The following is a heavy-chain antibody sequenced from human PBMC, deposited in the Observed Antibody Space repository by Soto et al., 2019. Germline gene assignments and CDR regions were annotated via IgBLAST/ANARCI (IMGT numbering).Heavy chain of an antibody. CDR1: GYSFPGYN. CDR2: IVANTGDT. D-gene: IGHD2-21*01. Sequence: VASVQVSCQGSGYSFPGYNIHWVRQAPGQGLEWMGRIVANTGDTKYAQKFQGRVTMTRDTSINTAYLELSTLRSDDTAVYYCAREIVGLDITVVPNPTNGFDPWGQGTLVTVSS. CDR3: AREIVGLDITVVPNPTNGFDP. J-gene: IGHJ5*02. V-gene: IGHV1-2*02.